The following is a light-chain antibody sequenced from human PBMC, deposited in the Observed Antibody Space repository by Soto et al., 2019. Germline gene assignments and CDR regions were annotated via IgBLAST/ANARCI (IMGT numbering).Light chain of an antibody. CDR2: AES. J-gene: IGKJ4*01. CDR1: QGVART. V-gene: IGKV3D-15*01. Sequence: EILLTQFPATLSVSPGERVTLSCRASQGVARTLAWFQQKPGQSPRLLVYAESIRAAGIPARFSGSGSGTEFTLTISSLQSEDVAVYYCQQYKQWPLTFGGGTRVDIK. CDR3: QQYKQWPLT.